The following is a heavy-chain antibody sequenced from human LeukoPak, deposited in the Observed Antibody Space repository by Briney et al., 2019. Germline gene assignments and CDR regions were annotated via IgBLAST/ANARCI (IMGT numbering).Heavy chain of an antibody. J-gene: IGHJ3*02. D-gene: IGHD3-22*01. CDR3: AREVSRDDTKTDAFDI. Sequence: GGSLRLSCAASGFTFSSYSMNRVRQAPGKGLEWVSSISSSSSYIYYADSVKGRFTISRDNAKNSLYLQMNSLRAEDTAVYYCAREVSRDDTKTDAFDIWGQGTMVTVSS. CDR1: GFTFSSYS. CDR2: ISSSSSYI. V-gene: IGHV3-21*01.